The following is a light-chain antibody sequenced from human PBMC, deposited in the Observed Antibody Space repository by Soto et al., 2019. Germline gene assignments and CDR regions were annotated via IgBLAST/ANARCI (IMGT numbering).Light chain of an antibody. V-gene: IGKV1-39*01. CDR1: QSITSY. CDR2: AAS. CDR3: QETYSSLT. J-gene: IGKJ4*01. Sequence: DIQMTQSPFSLSASVGDRVTITCRASQSITSYLHWYQQKPGKAPKLLIYAASSLHTGVPSRFSGSGFGTDFTLTISSLQPEDFATYFCQETYSSLTVGGGTKVDIK.